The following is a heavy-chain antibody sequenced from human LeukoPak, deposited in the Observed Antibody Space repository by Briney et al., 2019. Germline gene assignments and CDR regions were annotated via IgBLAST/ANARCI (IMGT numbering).Heavy chain of an antibody. V-gene: IGHV3-48*03. Sequence: GGSLRLSCAASGFTFSSYEMNWVRQAPGKGLEWVSYISSSGSTIYSADSVKGRFTISRDNAKNPLYLQMNSLRAEDTAVYYCARDGSGWYDYWGQGILVTVSS. CDR3: ARDGSGWYDY. CDR1: GFTFSSYE. CDR2: ISSSGSTI. D-gene: IGHD6-19*01. J-gene: IGHJ4*02.